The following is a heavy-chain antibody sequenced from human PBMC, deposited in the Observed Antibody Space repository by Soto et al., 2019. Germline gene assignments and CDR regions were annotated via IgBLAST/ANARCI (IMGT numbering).Heavy chain of an antibody. CDR3: ARDEADTASYYYYGMDV. CDR2: TYYRSKWYN. J-gene: IGHJ6*02. CDR1: GDSVSSNCAA. Sequence: PSQTLSLTCAISGDSVSSNCAAWNWIRQPPSRGLEWLGRTYYRSKWYNDYAVSVKSRITINPDTSKNQFSLQLNSVTPEDTAVYYCARDEADTASYYYYGMDVWGQGTTVTVSS. V-gene: IGHV6-1*01. D-gene: IGHD5-18*01.